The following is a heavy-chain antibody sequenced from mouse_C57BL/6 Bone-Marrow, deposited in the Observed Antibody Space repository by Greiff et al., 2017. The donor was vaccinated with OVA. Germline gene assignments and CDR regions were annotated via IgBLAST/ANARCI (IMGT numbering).Heavy chain of an antibody. Sequence: EVQLVESGGGLVQPGGSLKLSCAASGFTFSDYGMAWVRQAPRKGPEWVAFISNLAYSIYYADTVTGRFTISRENAKNTLYLEMSSLRSEDTAMYYCARHPYYYGSSDWYFDVWGTGTTVTVSS. D-gene: IGHD1-1*01. CDR3: ARHPYYYGSSDWYFDV. V-gene: IGHV5-15*01. J-gene: IGHJ1*03. CDR2: ISNLAYSI. CDR1: GFTFSDYG.